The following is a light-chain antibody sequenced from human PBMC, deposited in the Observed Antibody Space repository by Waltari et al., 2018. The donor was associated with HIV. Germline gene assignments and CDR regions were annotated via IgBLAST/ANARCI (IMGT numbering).Light chain of an antibody. Sequence: QSALTQPRSVSGSPGQSVTISCSGTSSDVGGYNYVSWYQQHPGKAPKLMISDVSRRPSGVPDRFSGSKSGNTASLTISGLQAEDEAYYYCCSYAGSYTLYVFGTGTKVTVL. CDR3: CSYAGSYTLYV. J-gene: IGLJ1*01. CDR2: DVS. V-gene: IGLV2-11*02. CDR1: SSDVGGYNY.